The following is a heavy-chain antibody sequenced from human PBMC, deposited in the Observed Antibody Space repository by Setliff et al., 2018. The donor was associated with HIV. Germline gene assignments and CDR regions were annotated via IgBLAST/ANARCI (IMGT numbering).Heavy chain of an antibody. Sequence: SETLSLTCAVYGGSFSGYYWSWVRQPPGKGLEWIGEINHSGSTNYNMSLWSRVTISLDASRNQFSLRLSSVTAADTGVYYCTRDPKHSSSGDLEYWGQGTLVTVSS. CDR1: GGSFSGYY. CDR3: TRDPKHSSSGDLEY. J-gene: IGHJ4*02. CDR2: INHSGST. D-gene: IGHD3-22*01. V-gene: IGHV4-34*01.